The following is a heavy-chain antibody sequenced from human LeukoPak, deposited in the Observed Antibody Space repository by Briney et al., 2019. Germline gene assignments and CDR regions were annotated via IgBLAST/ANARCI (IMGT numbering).Heavy chain of an antibody. CDR3: ARARHSGSPLRYYFDY. J-gene: IGHJ4*02. CDR2: IIPILGIA. V-gene: IGHV1-69*04. D-gene: IGHD1-26*01. CDR1: GGTFSSYA. Sequence: SVKVSCKASGGTFSSYAISWVRQAPGQGLEWMGRIIPILGIANYAQKFQGRVTITADKSTSTAYMELSSLRSEDTAVYYCARARHSGSPLRYYFDYWGQGTLVTVSS.